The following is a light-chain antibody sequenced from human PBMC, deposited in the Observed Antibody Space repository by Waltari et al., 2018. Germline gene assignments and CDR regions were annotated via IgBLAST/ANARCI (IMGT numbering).Light chain of an antibody. CDR3: QQYYSRRT. CDR1: QSGLYNSNDKNY. J-gene: IGKJ1*01. CDR2: WAS. Sequence: DIVMTQSPEFLAVSLGERATINCKSSQSGLYNSNDKNYLAWYQQKPGQPPKLLIYWASTRQSGVPDRFSGSGSGTDFILTINSLQAEDVAVYYCQQYYSRRTFGRGTRVEIK. V-gene: IGKV4-1*01.